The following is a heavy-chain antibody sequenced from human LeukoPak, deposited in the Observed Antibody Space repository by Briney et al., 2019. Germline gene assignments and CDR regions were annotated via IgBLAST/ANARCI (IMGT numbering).Heavy chain of an antibody. CDR2: ISSSGSTI. Sequence: GGSLRFSCAASGFTFSGYYMSWIRQAPGKGLEWVSYISSSGSTIYYADSVKGRFTISRDNAKNSLYLQMNSLRAEDTAVYYCARGVIVVVPAAIPKNYGMDVWGQGTTVTVSS. CDR1: GFTFSGYY. V-gene: IGHV3-11*01. J-gene: IGHJ6*02. CDR3: ARGVIVVVPAAIPKNYGMDV. D-gene: IGHD2-2*01.